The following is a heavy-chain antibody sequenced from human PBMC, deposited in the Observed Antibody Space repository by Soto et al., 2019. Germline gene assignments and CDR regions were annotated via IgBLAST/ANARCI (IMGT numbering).Heavy chain of an antibody. V-gene: IGHV1-24*01. J-gene: IGHJ6*02. CDR2: FDPEDGET. CDR3: ATCGSDTAMAYNYYYYYGMDV. D-gene: IGHD5-18*01. CDR1: GYTLTELS. Sequence: ASVKVSCKVSGYTLTELSMHWVRQAPGKGLEWMGGFDPEDGETIYAQKFQGRVTMTEDTSTDTAYMELSSLRSEDTAVYYCATCGSDTAMAYNYYYYYGMDVWGQGTTVTVSS.